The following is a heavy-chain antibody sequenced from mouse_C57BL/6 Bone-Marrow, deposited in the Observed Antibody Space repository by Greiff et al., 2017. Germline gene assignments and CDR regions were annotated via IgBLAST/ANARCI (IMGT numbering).Heavy chain of an antibody. Sequence: DVHLVESEGGLVQPGSSMKLSCTASGFTFSDYYMAWVRQVPEKGLEWVANINYDGSSTYYLDSLKSRFIISRDNAKNILYLQMSSLKSENTATYYCARETCDGGFAYWGQGTLVTVSA. J-gene: IGHJ3*01. CDR1: GFTFSDYY. V-gene: IGHV5-16*01. CDR3: ARETCDGGFAY. CDR2: INYDGSST.